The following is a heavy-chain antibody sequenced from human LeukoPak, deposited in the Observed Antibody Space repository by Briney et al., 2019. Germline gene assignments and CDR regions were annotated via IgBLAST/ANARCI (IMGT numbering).Heavy chain of an antibody. J-gene: IGHJ1*01. Sequence: GASLKISCQGSGSDFTSNWIGWVRQMPGKGLEWMGIIYPGDSDTRYSPSFQGQVTISADKSISTAYLQWSSLKASDSAMYYCARLYSRYFQYWGQGTLVTVSS. CDR1: GSDFTSNW. CDR3: ARLYSRYFQY. V-gene: IGHV5-51*01. CDR2: IYPGDSDT. D-gene: IGHD6-13*01.